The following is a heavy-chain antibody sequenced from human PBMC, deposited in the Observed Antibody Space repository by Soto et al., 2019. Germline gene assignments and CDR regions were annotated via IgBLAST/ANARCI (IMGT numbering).Heavy chain of an antibody. CDR1: GFTFSS. V-gene: IGHV3-30*18. CDR2: ISYDGNNK. Sequence: PGXSLRLSCAASGFTFSSMHWVRQAPGKVLEWVAIISYDGNNKYYLDSVKGRFTISRDNSKNTLYLQMNSLRAEDTAVYYCTKDGVAGYGMDVWGQGTTVTSP. D-gene: IGHD6-19*01. CDR3: TKDGVAGYGMDV. J-gene: IGHJ6*02.